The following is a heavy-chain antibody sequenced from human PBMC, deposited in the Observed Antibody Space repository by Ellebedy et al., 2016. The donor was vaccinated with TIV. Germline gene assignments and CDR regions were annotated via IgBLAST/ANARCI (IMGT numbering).Heavy chain of an antibody. V-gene: IGHV3-30*03. CDR2: ISYDGSNK. D-gene: IGHD1-14*01. CDR3: ARPLSSILYTSNRFIRYGLDV. Sequence: GESLKISXATSGLTFRSYGMHWVRQAPGKGLEWVAYISYDGSNKFYADTVKGRFTTSRDNSKNTLYLEMNSLRGEDTALYYCARPLSSILYTSNRFIRYGLDVWGQGTTVTVSS. CDR1: GLTFRSYG. J-gene: IGHJ6*02.